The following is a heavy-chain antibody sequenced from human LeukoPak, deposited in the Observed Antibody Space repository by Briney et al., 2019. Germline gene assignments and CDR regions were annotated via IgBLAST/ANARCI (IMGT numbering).Heavy chain of an antibody. V-gene: IGHV4-39*01. CDR1: GGSISSSSYY. CDR3: ARRLGARFDY. J-gene: IGHJ4*02. Sequence: SETLSLTCTVSGGSISSSSYYWGWIRQPPGKGLEWIGSILYSGSTYYNPSLKSRVTISVDTSKNQFSLKLSSVTAADTAMYYCARRLGARFDYWGQGTLVTVSS. D-gene: IGHD1-26*01. CDR2: ILYSGST.